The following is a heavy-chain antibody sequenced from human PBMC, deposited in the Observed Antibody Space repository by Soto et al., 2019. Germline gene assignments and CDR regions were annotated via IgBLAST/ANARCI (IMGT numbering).Heavy chain of an antibody. CDR3: AKDSRPGTVLFGYYYGMDG. CDR2: ISGSGGST. J-gene: IGHJ6*02. D-gene: IGHD1-1*01. Sequence: EGSVRLSCAASGFTFSSYAMSWVRQAPGKGLEWVSAISGSGGSTYYADSVKGRFTISRDNSKNTLYLQMNSLRAEDTAVYYCAKDSRPGTVLFGYYYGMDGWGQGTTGTVS. CDR1: GFTFSSYA. V-gene: IGHV3-23*01.